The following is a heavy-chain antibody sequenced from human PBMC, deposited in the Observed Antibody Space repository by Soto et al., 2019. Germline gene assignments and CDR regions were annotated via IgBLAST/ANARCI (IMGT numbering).Heavy chain of an antibody. CDR3: ARDRGSKSYYYYGMDV. CDR1: GFTFSSYA. J-gene: IGHJ6*02. D-gene: IGHD2-2*01. Sequence: GGSLRLSCAASGFTFSSYAMHWVRQAPGKGLEWVAVISYDGSNKYYADSVKGRFTISRDNSNNTLYVQMNSLRAEDTVVYYCARDRGSKSYYYYGMDVWGQGTTVTVSS. CDR2: ISYDGSNK. V-gene: IGHV3-30-3*01.